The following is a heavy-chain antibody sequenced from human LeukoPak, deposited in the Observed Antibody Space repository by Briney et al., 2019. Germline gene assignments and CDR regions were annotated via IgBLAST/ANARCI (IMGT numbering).Heavy chain of an antibody. V-gene: IGHV3-7*05. CDR3: ARDKAYGDSEDY. CDR2: INQDGSEK. CDR1: GFTFNIYW. Sequence: PGGSLRLSCAASGFTFNIYWMSWVRQAPGKGLEWVANINQDGSEKYCVDSVKGRFTISRDNAKNSLYLHMNSLRAEDTAVYYCARDKAYGDSEDYWGQEPWSPSPQ. D-gene: IGHD4-17*01. J-gene: IGHJ4*01.